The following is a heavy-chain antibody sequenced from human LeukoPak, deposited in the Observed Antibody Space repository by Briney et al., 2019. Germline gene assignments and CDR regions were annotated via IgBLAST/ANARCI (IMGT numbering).Heavy chain of an antibody. D-gene: IGHD3-10*01. CDR3: TKGESQTKYYFDY. CDR1: GFTFTSA. Sequence: GGSLRLSCAASGFTFTSAMRWVRQAPGKGLEWVSSISGSGGNTFYADSVKGRFTISRDNSKNTLYLQMNSLRAEDTAVYYCTKGESQTKYYFDYWGQGTLVTVSS. V-gene: IGHV3-23*01. J-gene: IGHJ4*02. CDR2: ISGSGGNT.